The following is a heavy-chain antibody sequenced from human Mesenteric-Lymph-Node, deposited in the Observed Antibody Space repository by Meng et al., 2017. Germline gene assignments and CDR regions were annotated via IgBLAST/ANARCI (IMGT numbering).Heavy chain of an antibody. Sequence: QVPLQESGPGLVKPSETLSRTCTVSGGSISSYYWSWIWQPPGKGLEWIGYIYFSGSTNYNPSLKSRVTISVDTSKNQFSLKLRSVTAADTAVYYCARDRGNIGYDYWGQGTLVTVSS. J-gene: IGHJ4*02. CDR2: IYFSGST. D-gene: IGHD2/OR15-2a*01. CDR3: ARDRGNIGYDY. V-gene: IGHV4-59*01. CDR1: GGSISSYY.